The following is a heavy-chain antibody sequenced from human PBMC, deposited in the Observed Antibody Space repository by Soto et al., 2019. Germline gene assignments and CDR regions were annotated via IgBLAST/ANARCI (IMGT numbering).Heavy chain of an antibody. V-gene: IGHV4-4*02. CDR1: SGSISSSNW. D-gene: IGHD6-19*01. CDR2: IYHSGST. Sequence: QVQLQESGPGLVKPSGTLSLTCAVSSGSISSSNWWSWVRQPPGKGLEWIGEIYHSGSTNYNPSLKSRVTISVDESKNQFSLKLSSVTAADTAVYYCARGSGSGWYGGYYFDYWGQGTLVTVSS. CDR3: ARGSGSGWYGGYYFDY. J-gene: IGHJ4*02.